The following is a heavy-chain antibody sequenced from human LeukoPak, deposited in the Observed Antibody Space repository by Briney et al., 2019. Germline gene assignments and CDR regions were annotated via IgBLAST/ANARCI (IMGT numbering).Heavy chain of an antibody. V-gene: IGHV1-69*05. J-gene: IGHJ4*02. D-gene: IGHD3-16*01. CDR2: IIPIFGTA. Sequence: SVRVSCKASGGTFSSYAISWVRQAPGQGLEWMGRIIPIFGTANYAQKFQGRVTITTDESTSTAYMELSSLRSEDTAVYYCARSGYHYQFDYWGQGTLVTVSS. CDR3: ARSGYHYQFDY. CDR1: GGTFSSYA.